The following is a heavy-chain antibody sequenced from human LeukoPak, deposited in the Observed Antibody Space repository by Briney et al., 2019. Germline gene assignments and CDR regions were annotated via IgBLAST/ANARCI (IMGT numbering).Heavy chain of an antibody. D-gene: IGHD2-2*01. CDR3: AKDQALSLSSSRALDY. CDR2: ISSSGGSP. V-gene: IGHV3-23*01. CDR1: GFTFSTYA. Sequence: GSLRLSCVASGFTFSTYALSWVRQAPGKGLEWVSAISSSGGSPYYADSVNGRFTISRDNSKNTLYLQMNSLRAEDTALYYCAKDQALSLSSSRALDYWGQGTLVTVSS. J-gene: IGHJ4*02.